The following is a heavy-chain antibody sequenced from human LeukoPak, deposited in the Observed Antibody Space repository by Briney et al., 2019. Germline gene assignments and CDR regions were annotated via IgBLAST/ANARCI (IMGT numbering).Heavy chain of an antibody. CDR1: GFTVSSSY. V-gene: IGHV3-53*01. J-gene: IGHJ4*02. CDR3: ARDRDNWEFDY. Sequence: GGSLRLSCAASGFTVSSSYMSWVRQAPGKGLEWVSVIYSGGSTYYADSVKGRFTISRDNSKNTLYLQMNSLRAEDTAVYYCARDRDNWEFDYWGQGTLVTVSS. D-gene: IGHD1-20*01. CDR2: IYSGGST.